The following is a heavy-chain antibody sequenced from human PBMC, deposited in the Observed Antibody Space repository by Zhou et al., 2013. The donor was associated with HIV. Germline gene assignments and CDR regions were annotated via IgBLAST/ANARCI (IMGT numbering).Heavy chain of an antibody. CDR2: IYTSGST. Sequence: QVQLQESGPGLVKPSETLSLTCTVSGGSISSYYWSWIRQPPGKGLEWIGYIYTSGSTNYNPSLKSRVTISLDTSKNQFSLKLTSVTAADTAVYYCAGGYRGAQKYYFDYWGQGTLVTVSS. J-gene: IGHJ4*02. CDR1: GGSISSYY. D-gene: IGHD5-12*01. V-gene: IGHV4-4*09. CDR3: AGGYRGAQKYYFDY.